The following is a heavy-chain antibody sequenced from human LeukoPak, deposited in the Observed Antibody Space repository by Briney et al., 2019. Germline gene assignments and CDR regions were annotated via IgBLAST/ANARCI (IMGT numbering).Heavy chain of an antibody. Sequence: GESLKISCRGSGYSFTSYWIGWVRQMPGKGLEWMGIIYPGDSDTRYSPSFQGQVTISADKSISTAYLQWSSLKASDTAMYYCARTDCSSTSCYPVFFDYWGQGTLVTVSS. J-gene: IGHJ4*02. CDR2: IYPGDSDT. D-gene: IGHD2-2*01. CDR1: GYSFTSYW. CDR3: ARTDCSSTSCYPVFFDY. V-gene: IGHV5-51*01.